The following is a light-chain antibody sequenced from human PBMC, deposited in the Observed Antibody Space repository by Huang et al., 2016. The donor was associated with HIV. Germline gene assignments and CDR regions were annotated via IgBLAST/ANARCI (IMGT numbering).Light chain of an antibody. CDR2: GAS. Sequence: EIVMTQSPATLSVSPGERATLSCRASQSVSNDLAWYQQKPGQAPRLLIYGASTRATAIPARFSGSGSGTEFTLTISDLQSEDFAVYYCQQYNNWPPMTFGQGTKVEIK. CDR3: QQYNNWPPMT. J-gene: IGKJ1*01. V-gene: IGKV3-15*01. CDR1: QSVSND.